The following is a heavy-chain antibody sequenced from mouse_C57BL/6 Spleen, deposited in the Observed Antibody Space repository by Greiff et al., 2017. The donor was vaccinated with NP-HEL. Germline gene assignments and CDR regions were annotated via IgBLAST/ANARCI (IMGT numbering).Heavy chain of an antibody. J-gene: IGHJ4*01. CDR3: SRHLVYSNYDAMDY. CDR1: GFTFSDYY. D-gene: IGHD2-5*01. Sequence: EVKLMESGGGLVQPGGSLKLSCAASGFTFSDYYMYWVRQTPEKRLEWVAYISNGGGSTYYPDTVKGRFTIYRDNAKNTLYLQMSRLKSEDTAMYYCSRHLVYSNYDAMDYWGQGTSVTVSS. CDR2: ISNGGGST. V-gene: IGHV5-12*01.